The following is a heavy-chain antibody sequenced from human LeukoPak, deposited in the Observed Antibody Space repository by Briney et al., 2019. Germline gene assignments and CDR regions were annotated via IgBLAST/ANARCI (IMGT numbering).Heavy chain of an antibody. D-gene: IGHD3-22*01. J-gene: IGHJ4*02. V-gene: IGHV3-33*01. CDR2: IWYDGSNK. CDR1: GFTFSSYG. CDR3: AREGDSSGPSVGLDY. Sequence: GGSLRLSCAASGFTFSSYGMHWVRQAPGKGLEWVAVIWYDGSNKYYADSVKGRFTISRDDAKNSLDLQMNSLRDEDTAVYYCAREGDSSGPSVGLDYWGQGTLVTVSS.